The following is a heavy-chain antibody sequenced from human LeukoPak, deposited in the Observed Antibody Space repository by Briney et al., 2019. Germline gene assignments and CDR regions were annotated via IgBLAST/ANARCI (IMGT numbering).Heavy chain of an antibody. Sequence: GGSLRLSCAASGFTVSSSYMSWVRQAPGKGLEWVSVIYSGGNTYYADSVKGRFTISRDNSVNTLYLQMNSLRTEDTAVYYCARAFVTAAGFFVTWGQGTLVTVSS. CDR2: IYSGGNT. D-gene: IGHD6-13*01. CDR1: GFTVSSSY. CDR3: ARAFVTAAGFFVT. J-gene: IGHJ5*02. V-gene: IGHV3-66*02.